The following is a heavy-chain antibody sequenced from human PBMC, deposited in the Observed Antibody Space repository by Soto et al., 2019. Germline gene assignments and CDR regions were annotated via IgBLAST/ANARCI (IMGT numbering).Heavy chain of an antibody. D-gene: IGHD3-10*01. J-gene: IGHJ4*02. CDR3: ARDYGSGSYAIDY. CDR2: IYYSGST. CDR1: GGSISSYY. V-gene: IGHV4-59*01. Sequence: SETLSLTCTVSGGSISSYYWSWIRQPPGKGLEWIGYIYYSGSTNFNPSLKTRVTMSVDTSKNQFSLKLSSVTAADTAVYYCARDYGSGSYAIDYWGPGTVVTLSS.